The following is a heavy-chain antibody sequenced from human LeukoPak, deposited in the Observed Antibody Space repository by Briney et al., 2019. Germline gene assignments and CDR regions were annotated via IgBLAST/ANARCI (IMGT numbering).Heavy chain of an antibody. V-gene: IGHV3-23*01. D-gene: IGHD3-16*01. CDR3: ADYDYVGY. CDR1: GFTVSSYA. Sequence: GGSLRLSCAASGFTVSSYAMSWVRQAPGKGLEWVSAISGSADNTYYADSVKGRFTISRDNSKNTLYLQMNSLRAEDTAVYYCADYDYVGYWGQGTLVTVSS. J-gene: IGHJ4*02. CDR2: ISGSADNT.